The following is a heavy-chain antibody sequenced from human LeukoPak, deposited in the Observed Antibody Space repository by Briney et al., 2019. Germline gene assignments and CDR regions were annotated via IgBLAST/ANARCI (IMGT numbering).Heavy chain of an antibody. J-gene: IGHJ5*02. V-gene: IGHV3-23*01. D-gene: IGHD6-13*01. CDR1: GFTFRDNA. CDR2: ISGSGGIP. CDR3: AKDSRSPGIAFACHKIWFDP. Sequence: GGSLRLSCAASGFTFRDNAMRWVRQAPGKGLEWVSTISGSGGIPYYADAVNCRFPISRDPSKNTLYLQMNSLRDEYTALYYCAKDSRSPGIAFACHKIWFDPCGQGTLVTVSS.